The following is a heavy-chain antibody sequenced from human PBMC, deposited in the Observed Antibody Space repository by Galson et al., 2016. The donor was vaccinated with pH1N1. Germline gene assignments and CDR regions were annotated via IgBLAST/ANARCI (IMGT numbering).Heavy chain of an antibody. V-gene: IGHV3-64*01. CDR1: GFTFSTYS. J-gene: IGHJ4*02. D-gene: IGHD1-26*01. CDR3: ARSIVGSSKAGPDY. CDR2: ISNTGSDT. Sequence: SLRLSCAASGFTFSTYSMFWVRQAPGKGLEYLSLISNTGSDTYYTNSMRGRITVSRDNSDNTLYLQMGSLRPEDTALYMCARSIVGSSKAGPDYWGQGTLVTVSS.